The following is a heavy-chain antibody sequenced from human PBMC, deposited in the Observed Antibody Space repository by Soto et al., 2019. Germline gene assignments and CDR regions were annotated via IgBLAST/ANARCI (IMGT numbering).Heavy chain of an antibody. D-gene: IGHD4-17*01. CDR1: GGSFSGYY. Sequence: SETLSLTCAVYGGSFSGYYWSWIRQPPGKGLEWIGEINHSGSTNYNPSLKSRITISVDTSKNQFSLKLSSVTAADTAVYYCASGYSTVTIDYWGQGTLVTVSS. CDR2: INHSGST. J-gene: IGHJ4*02. V-gene: IGHV4-34*01. CDR3: ASGYSTVTIDY.